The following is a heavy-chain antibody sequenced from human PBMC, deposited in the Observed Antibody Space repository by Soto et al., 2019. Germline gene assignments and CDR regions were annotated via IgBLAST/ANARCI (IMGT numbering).Heavy chain of an antibody. Sequence: GGSLRLSCAASGFTFSSYEMNWVRQAPGKGLEWVSYISSSGSTIYYADSVKGRFTISRDNAKNSLYLQMNSLRAEDTAVYYCARDYKYGDYPSYYYYGMDVWGQGTTVTVSS. CDR1: GFTFSSYE. D-gene: IGHD4-17*01. V-gene: IGHV3-48*03. CDR3: ARDYKYGDYPSYYYYGMDV. J-gene: IGHJ6*02. CDR2: ISSSGSTI.